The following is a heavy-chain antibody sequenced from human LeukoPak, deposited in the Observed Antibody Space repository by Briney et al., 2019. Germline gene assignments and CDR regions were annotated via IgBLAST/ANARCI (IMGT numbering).Heavy chain of an antibody. V-gene: IGHV3-30*03. CDR2: ISYDGSNK. J-gene: IGHJ4*02. CDR3: ARGRGTYYLFDY. CDR1: GFTLSSYG. D-gene: IGHD3-10*01. Sequence: GGSLRLSCAASGFTLSSYGMHCVRQAPGKGLEGVAVISYDGSNKYYADSVKGRFTISRDNSKNTLYLQMNSLRAEDTAVYYCARGRGTYYLFDYWGQGTLVTVSS.